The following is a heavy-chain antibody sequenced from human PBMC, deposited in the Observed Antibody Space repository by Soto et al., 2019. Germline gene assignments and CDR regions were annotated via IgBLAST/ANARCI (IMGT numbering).Heavy chain of an antibody. CDR1: GFTFSSYG. Sequence: QVQLVESGGGVVQPGRSLRLSCAASGFTFSSYGMHWVRQAPGKGLEWVAVISYDGSNKYYADSVKGRFTISRDNSKNTLYLQMNSLRAEDTAVYYCAKDGPFDSGSYPNDYWGQGTLVTVSS. CDR2: ISYDGSNK. D-gene: IGHD1-26*01. CDR3: AKDGPFDSGSYPNDY. V-gene: IGHV3-30*18. J-gene: IGHJ4*02.